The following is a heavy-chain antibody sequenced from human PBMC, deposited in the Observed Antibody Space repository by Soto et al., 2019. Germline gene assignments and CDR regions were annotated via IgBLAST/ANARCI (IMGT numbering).Heavy chain of an antibody. CDR2: INAGNGNT. J-gene: IGHJ4*02. CDR1: GYTFTNYA. D-gene: IGHD3-9*01. CDR3: ARDLMDYDILTGYYTAYYFDY. V-gene: IGHV1-3*01. Sequence: QVQLVQSGAEVKKPGASVKVSCKASGYTFTNYAMHWVRQAPGQRLEWMGWINAGNGNTKYSQKFQGRVTITRDTSASTAYMELSSLRSEDTAVYYCARDLMDYDILTGYYTAYYFDYWGQGTLVTVSS.